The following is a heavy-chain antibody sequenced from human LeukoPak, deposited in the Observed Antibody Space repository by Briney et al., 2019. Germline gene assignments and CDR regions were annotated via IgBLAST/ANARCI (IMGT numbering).Heavy chain of an antibody. Sequence: GASVKVSCKVSGYTLTELSMHWVRQAPGKGLEWMGGFDPEDGETIYAQKFQGRVTMTEDTSTDTAYMELSSLRSEDTAVYYCATERRGWELRKYYYYGMDVWGQGTTVTVSS. D-gene: IGHD1-26*01. J-gene: IGHJ6*02. V-gene: IGHV1-24*01. CDR1: GYTLTELS. CDR3: ATERRGWELRKYYYYGMDV. CDR2: FDPEDGET.